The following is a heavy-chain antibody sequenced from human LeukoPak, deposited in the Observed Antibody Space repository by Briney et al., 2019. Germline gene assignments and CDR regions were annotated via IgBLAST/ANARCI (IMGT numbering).Heavy chain of an antibody. CDR1: GYSFTSYW. D-gene: IGHD3-3*01. J-gene: IGHJ5*02. Sequence: GESLKISGKGSGYSFTSYWIGWVRQMPGKGLEWMGIIYPGDSDTRYSPSFQGQATISADKSISTAYLQWSSLKASDTAMYYCARQYYDFWSGYYGWFDPWGWGTLVTVSS. V-gene: IGHV5-51*01. CDR3: ARQYYDFWSGYYGWFDP. CDR2: IYPGDSDT.